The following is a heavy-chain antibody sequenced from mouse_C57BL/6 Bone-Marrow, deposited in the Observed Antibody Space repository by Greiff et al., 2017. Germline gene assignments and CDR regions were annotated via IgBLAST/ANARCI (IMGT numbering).Heavy chain of an antibody. J-gene: IGHJ3*01. CDR2: IYPRSGNT. Sequence: VQLQQSGAELARPGASVKLSCKASGYTFTSYGISWVKQRTGQGLEWIGEIYPRSGNTYYNEKFKGKATLTADKSSSTGYMELRSLTSEDSAVYFCARSGLRRFACWGQGTLVTVSA. CDR1: GYTFTSYG. V-gene: IGHV1-81*01. CDR3: ARSGLRRFAC. D-gene: IGHD1-1*01.